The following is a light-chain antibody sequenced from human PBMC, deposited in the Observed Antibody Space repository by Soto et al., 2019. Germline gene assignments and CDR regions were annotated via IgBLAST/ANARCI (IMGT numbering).Light chain of an antibody. Sequence: QSVLTQAPSISGAPGQRVTISCTGSSSNIGAGYDVHWFQQFPGTAPRLLIHGNNNRPSGVPDRFSGSESGTSASLAIAGLQAGDEAIYYCQSFDSDISAFVFGNGTKVTVL. J-gene: IGLJ1*01. CDR2: GNN. V-gene: IGLV1-40*01. CDR1: SSNIGAGYD. CDR3: QSFDSDISAFV.